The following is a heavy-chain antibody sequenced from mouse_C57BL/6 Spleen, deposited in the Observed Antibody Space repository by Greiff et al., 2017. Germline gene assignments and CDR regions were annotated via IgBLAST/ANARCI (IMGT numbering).Heavy chain of an antibody. CDR1: GYSITSGYY. J-gene: IGHJ4*01. D-gene: IGHD2-4*01. Sequence: EVQLVESGPGLVKPSQSLSLTCSVTGYSITSGYYWNWIRQFPGNKLEWMGYISYDGSNNYNPSLKNRISITRDTSKNQFFLKLNSVTTEDTATXYCARDDYDDYAMDYWGQGTSVTVSS. CDR2: ISYDGSN. V-gene: IGHV3-6*01. CDR3: ARDDYDDYAMDY.